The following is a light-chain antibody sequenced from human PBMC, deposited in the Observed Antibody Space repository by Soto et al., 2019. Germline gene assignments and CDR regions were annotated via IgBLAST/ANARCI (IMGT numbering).Light chain of an antibody. Sequence: QSVLTQPPSVSGAPGQTVTISCTGSSSNIGAGFDVHWYQQLPGTAPKLVLYSNTARPSGVPDRFSGSRSGSSDSLAITGLQAVDEADYYCAAWDESLNGDYVFGTGTKGTVL. J-gene: IGLJ1*01. CDR2: SNT. CDR3: AAWDESLNGDYV. CDR1: SSNIGAGFD. V-gene: IGLV1-40*01.